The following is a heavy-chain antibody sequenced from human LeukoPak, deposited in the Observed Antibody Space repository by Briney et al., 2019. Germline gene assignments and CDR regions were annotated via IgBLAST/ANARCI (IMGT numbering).Heavy chain of an antibody. CDR1: GFTVSSNY. V-gene: IGHV3-23*01. CDR3: ARMLEPVAGNINQPFFDY. Sequence: GGSLRLSCAASGFTVSSNYMSWVRQAPGKGLEWVSAISGSGGSTYYADSVKGRFTISRDNSKNTLYLQMNSLRAEDTAVYYCARMLEPVAGNINQPFFDYWGQGTLVTVSS. CDR2: ISGSGGST. D-gene: IGHD6-19*01. J-gene: IGHJ4*02.